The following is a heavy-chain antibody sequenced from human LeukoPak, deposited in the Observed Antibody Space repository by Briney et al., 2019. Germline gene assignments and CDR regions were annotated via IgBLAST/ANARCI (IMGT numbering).Heavy chain of an antibody. CDR2: IHYTGST. D-gene: IGHD2-15*01. CDR3: ASCSGGSCYSDY. CDR1: GGSMSSYY. V-gene: IGHV4-59*01. Sequence: PSETLSLTCTVSGGSMSSYYWTWIRQPPGKGLEWIGYIHYTGSTNYNPSVKSRVTISVDTSKNQFSLRLSSVTAADTAVYYCASCSGGSCYSDYWGQGTLVTVSS. J-gene: IGHJ4*02.